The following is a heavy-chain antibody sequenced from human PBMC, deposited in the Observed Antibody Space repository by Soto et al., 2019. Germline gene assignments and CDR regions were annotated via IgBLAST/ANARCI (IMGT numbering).Heavy chain of an antibody. Sequence: AGESLKISCQGSGYSFTTYWIGWVRQRPGKGLEWMGIIYPRDSDTRYSPSLQGQVTMSADTSINTAYSQWSSLKASDTAMYYCARPGSGSYLDGFDIWGQGTLVTVSS. CDR2: IYPRDSDT. CDR3: ARPGSGSYLDGFDI. J-gene: IGHJ3*02. V-gene: IGHV5-51*01. CDR1: GYSFTTYW. D-gene: IGHD1-26*01.